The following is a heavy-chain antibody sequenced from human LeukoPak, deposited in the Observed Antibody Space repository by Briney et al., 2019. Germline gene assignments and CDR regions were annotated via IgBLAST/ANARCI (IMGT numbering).Heavy chain of an antibody. CDR2: ISGSGGST. D-gene: IGHD6-19*01. Sequence: GGSLRLSCAASGFTFSSYGMSWVRQAPGKGLEWVSSISGSGGSTYYADSVKGRFTISRDNSQNTLYLHMNSLRAEDTAVYYCAKSYGSAWGLFDYWGQGTLVTVSS. CDR1: GFTFSSYG. V-gene: IGHV3-23*01. CDR3: AKSYGSAWGLFDY. J-gene: IGHJ4*02.